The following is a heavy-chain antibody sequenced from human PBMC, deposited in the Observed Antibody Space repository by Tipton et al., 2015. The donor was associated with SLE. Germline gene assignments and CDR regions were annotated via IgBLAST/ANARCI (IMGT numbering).Heavy chain of an antibody. CDR2: IYHSGST. CDR1: GGSISSSSYY. Sequence: LRLSCTVSGGSISSSSYYWGWIRQPPGKGLEWIGSIYHSGSTYYNPSLKSRVTISVDTSKNQFSLKLSSVTAADTAVYYCARALQNYFDYWGQGTLVTVSS. V-gene: IGHV4-39*07. CDR3: ARALQNYFDY. J-gene: IGHJ4*02.